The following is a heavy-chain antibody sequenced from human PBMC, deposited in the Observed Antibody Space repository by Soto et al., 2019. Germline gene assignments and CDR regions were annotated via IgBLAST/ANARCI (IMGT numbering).Heavy chain of an antibody. CDR2: MNPEVTTI. CDR3: GRGAYGDPVDL. Sequence: GGSLRLSCAASGFTLSNYWMHWARQAPGKGLVWVSRMNPEVTTISYADSVKGRFTISRDNARDTLHLEMNSLRADDTAVYYCGRGAYGDPVDLWGQGTLVTVSS. D-gene: IGHD4-17*01. V-gene: IGHV3-74*01. CDR1: GFTLSNYW. J-gene: IGHJ5*02.